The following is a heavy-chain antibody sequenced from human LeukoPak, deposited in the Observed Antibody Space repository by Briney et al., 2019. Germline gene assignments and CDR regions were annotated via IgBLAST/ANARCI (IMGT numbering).Heavy chain of an antibody. CDR1: GGSISSYY. Sequence: SETLSLTCTVSGGSISSYYWGWIRQPPGKGLEWIGSIYHSGSTYYNPSLKSRVTISVDTSKNQFSLKLSSATAADTAVYYCARVAASSRLVAHFDYWGQGTLVTVSS. CDR2: IYHSGST. D-gene: IGHD2-21*01. J-gene: IGHJ4*02. V-gene: IGHV4-39*07. CDR3: ARVAASSRLVAHFDY.